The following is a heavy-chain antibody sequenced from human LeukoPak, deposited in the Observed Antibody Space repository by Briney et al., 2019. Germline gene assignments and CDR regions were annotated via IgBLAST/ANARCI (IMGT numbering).Heavy chain of an antibody. CDR3: VRARIDY. CDR2: IKEDSSEI. CDR1: GFTFSTYW. J-gene: IGHJ4*02. Sequence: GGSLRLSCAGSGFTFSTYWMTWVRQALGKGLEWVGTIKEDSSEIYYADSVKGRFTIFRDNAKNSLHLLMNSLIVEDTAIYYCVRARIDYWGQGTLVSVPS. V-gene: IGHV3-7*04.